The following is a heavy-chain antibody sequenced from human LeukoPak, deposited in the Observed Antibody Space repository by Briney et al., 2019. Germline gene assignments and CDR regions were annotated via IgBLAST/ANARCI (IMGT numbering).Heavy chain of an antibody. CDR1: GGSFNNYT. CDR2: IIPMFGTA. V-gene: IGHV1-69*13. D-gene: IGHD2-2*01. CDR3: ARGRLIVVPIAAFDY. J-gene: IGHJ4*02. Sequence: SVKVSCKTSGGSFNNYTINWVRQAPGQGLEWMGGIIPMFGTAYYAQTFQGRLTIIADESTSTVYMEMNSLRSDDTTVYYCARGRLIVVPIAAFDYWGQGTLVTVSS.